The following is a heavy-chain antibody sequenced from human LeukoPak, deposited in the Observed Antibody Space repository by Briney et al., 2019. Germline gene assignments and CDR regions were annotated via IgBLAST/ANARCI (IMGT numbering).Heavy chain of an antibody. D-gene: IGHD1-26*01. CDR1: GGSFSDYD. V-gene: IGHV4-34*01. CDR2: INQSGST. CDR3: ASWGATHHSFDY. J-gene: IGHJ4*02. Sequence: PSETLSLTCSVYGGSFSDYDWSWIRQPPGKGLEWIGEINQSGSTNENPSLKSRVTMSVDTSKNQFSLKLSSVNAADTAVYYCASWGATHHSFDYWGQGTLVTVSS.